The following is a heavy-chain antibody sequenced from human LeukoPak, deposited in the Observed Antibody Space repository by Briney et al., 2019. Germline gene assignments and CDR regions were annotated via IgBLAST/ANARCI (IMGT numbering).Heavy chain of an antibody. D-gene: IGHD1-26*01. J-gene: IGHJ4*02. CDR3: AKDKGSGTYPPY. V-gene: IGHV3-23*01. Sequence: GGSLRLSCAASGFTFSSFALSWVHQGPGKGLEWVSGISGSGGSTYYADSVKGRFTISRDNSNNRLYLQMNSLRAEDTAVYYCAKDKGSGTYPPYWGQGTLVTVSS. CDR2: ISGSGGST. CDR1: GFTFSSFA.